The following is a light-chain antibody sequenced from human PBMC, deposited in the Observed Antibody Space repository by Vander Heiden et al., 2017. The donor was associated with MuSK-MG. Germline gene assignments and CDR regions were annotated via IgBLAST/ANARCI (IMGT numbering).Light chain of an antibody. CDR2: DAS. J-gene: IGKJ1*01. V-gene: IGKV3-11*01. Sequence: EIVLTQSPATLSLSPGGRATLSCRASQSVSSYLAWYQQKPGQAPRLLIYDASNRATGIPARFSGSGSGTDFTLTISSLEPEDFAVYYCQQRGNWPPTWTFGQGTKVEIK. CDR1: QSVSSY. CDR3: QQRGNWPPTWT.